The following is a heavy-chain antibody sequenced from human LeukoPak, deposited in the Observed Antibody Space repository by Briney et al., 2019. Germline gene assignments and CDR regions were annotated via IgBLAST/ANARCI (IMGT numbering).Heavy chain of an antibody. D-gene: IGHD3-3*01. CDR3: ARGGSGGTIFGVVTLFYFDY. CDR2: IYSGGST. Sequence: PGGSLRLSCAASGFTVSSNYMSWVRQAPGKGLEWVSVIYSGGSTYYADSMKGRFTISRDNSKNTLYLQMNSLRAEDTAVYYCARGGSGGTIFGVVTLFYFDYWGQGTLVTVSS. V-gene: IGHV3-66*02. CDR1: GFTVSSNY. J-gene: IGHJ4*02.